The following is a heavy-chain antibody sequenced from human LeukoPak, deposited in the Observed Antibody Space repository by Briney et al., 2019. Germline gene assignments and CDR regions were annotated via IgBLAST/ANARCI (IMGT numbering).Heavy chain of an antibody. V-gene: IGHV1-24*01. CDR1: GYTFTAYY. D-gene: IGHD3-10*01. J-gene: IGHJ4*02. CDR2: FDPEDGET. Sequence: ASVKVSCKASGYTFTAYYMHWVRQAPGQGLEWMGGFDPEDGETIYAQKFQGRVTMTEDTSTDTAYMELSSLRSEDTAVYYCATDRVRGVPVDYWGQGTLVTVSS. CDR3: ATDRVRGVPVDY.